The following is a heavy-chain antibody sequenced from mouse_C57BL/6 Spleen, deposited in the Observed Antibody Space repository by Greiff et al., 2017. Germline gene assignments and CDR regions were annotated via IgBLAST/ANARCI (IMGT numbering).Heavy chain of an antibody. V-gene: IGHV14-1*01. D-gene: IGHD1-1*01. Sequence: VQLQQSGAELVRPGASVKLSCTASGFNIKDYYMHWVKQRPEQGLEWIGRIDPEDGAPEYDPQFQGKATMTAATSSNTAYLQLSSRTSEDTAVYYCTPLITTVVDKADRAYGGQGTLVTVSA. CDR1: GFNIKDYY. J-gene: IGHJ3*01. CDR2: IDPEDGAP. CDR3: TPLITTVVDKADRAY.